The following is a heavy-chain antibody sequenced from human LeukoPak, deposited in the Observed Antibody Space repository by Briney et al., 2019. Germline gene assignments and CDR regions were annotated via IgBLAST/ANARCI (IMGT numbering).Heavy chain of an antibody. CDR3: AREELWFGESPLVDY. D-gene: IGHD3-10*01. Sequence: PGGSLRLSCAASGFTFSDYYMGWIRQAPGKGLEWVSYTSSSGSTIYYADSVKGRFTISRDNAKNSLYLQMNSLRAEDTAVYYCAREELWFGESPLVDYWGQGTLVTVSS. CDR1: GFTFSDYY. CDR2: TSSSGSTI. J-gene: IGHJ4*02. V-gene: IGHV3-11*04.